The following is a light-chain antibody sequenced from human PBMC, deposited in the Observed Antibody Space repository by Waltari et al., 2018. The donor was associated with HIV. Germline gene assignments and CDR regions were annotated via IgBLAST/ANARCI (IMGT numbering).Light chain of an antibody. CDR1: SSDGGCYNY. CDR3: CSYADNYSWV. Sequence: SALTQPRAMSGSPGQSVTISCTGTSSDGGCYNYVSCYQQHPGKAPKLMIFDVNKRPSGVPDRFSGSTAGNTASRTISGLQAEDEADYYCCSYADNYSWVFGGGTKLTVL. V-gene: IGLV2-11*01. J-gene: IGLJ3*02. CDR2: DVN.